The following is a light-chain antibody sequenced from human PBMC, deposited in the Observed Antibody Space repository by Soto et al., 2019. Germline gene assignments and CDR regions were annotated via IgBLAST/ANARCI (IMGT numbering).Light chain of an antibody. CDR1: QSFNSN. V-gene: IGKV3-15*01. CDR2: GAS. Sequence: EIVMTQSPATLSVSPGERATLSCRASQSFNSNLAWYQQKPGQAPRLLIYGASARATGIPARFSGSGSGTEFTLTISSLQYEDFAVYSCQQYNTWPYTFGQGTKLAIK. CDR3: QQYNTWPYT. J-gene: IGKJ2*01.